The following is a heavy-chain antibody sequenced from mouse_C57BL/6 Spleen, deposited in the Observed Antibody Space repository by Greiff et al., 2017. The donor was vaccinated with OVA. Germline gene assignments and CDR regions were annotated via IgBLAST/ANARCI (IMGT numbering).Heavy chain of an antibody. D-gene: IGHD1-1*01. J-gene: IGHJ2*01. V-gene: IGHV1-82*01. Sequence: QVQLQQSGPELVKPGASVKISCKASGYAFSSSWMNWVKQRPGKGLEWIGRIYPGDGDTNYNGKFKGKATLTADKSSSTAYMQLSSLTSEDAAVYVCARKDYYGSSYNFDDWGQGTTLTVSS. CDR1: GYAFSSSW. CDR2: IYPGDGDT. CDR3: ARKDYYGSSYNFDD.